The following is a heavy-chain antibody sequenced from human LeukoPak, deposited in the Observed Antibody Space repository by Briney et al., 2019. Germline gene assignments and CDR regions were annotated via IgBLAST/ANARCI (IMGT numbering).Heavy chain of an antibody. D-gene: IGHD3-22*01. CDR3: ARPYYDISGYHDAFDI. CDR1: GGAFSGYY. V-gene: IGHV4-59*01. Sequence: PSETLSLTCAVYGGAFSGYYWSWIRQPPGKGLEWIGYIYYCGRTKYNPSLKSPVPKSLDPFKNQFSLKLRSVTAADTAVYYCARPYYDISGYHDAFDIWGQGTMVTVSS. CDR2: IYYCGRT. J-gene: IGHJ3*02.